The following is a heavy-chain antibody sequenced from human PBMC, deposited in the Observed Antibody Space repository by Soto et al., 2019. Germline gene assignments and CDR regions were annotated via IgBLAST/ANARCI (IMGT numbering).Heavy chain of an antibody. J-gene: IGHJ4*02. CDR1: GFTFRNFG. Sequence: QVQLVESGGGVVQPGRSLRLSCAASGFTFRNFGMHWVRQAPGKGLEWVASISYDGNIKYSAEDVNGRFTIARDNSKNTMYLQMNSLRSEDTAVYYCAKFWSPVTAAVDDYWGQGTLVTVSS. CDR2: ISYDGNIK. V-gene: IGHV3-30*18. D-gene: IGHD6-13*01. CDR3: AKFWSPVTAAVDDY.